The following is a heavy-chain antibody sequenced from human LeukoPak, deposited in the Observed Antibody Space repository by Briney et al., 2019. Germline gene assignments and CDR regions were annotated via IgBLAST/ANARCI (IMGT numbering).Heavy chain of an antibody. V-gene: IGHV3-11*06. CDR2: ISSSSYT. J-gene: IGHJ3*02. Sequence: GGSLRLSCAASGFTFSDYYMSWIRQAPGKGLEWASYISSSSYTNYADSVKGRFTISRDNAKNSLYLQMNSLRAEGTAVYYCARDTYYDSSGLGAFDIWGQGTMVTVSS. CDR1: GFTFSDYY. D-gene: IGHD3-22*01. CDR3: ARDTYYDSSGLGAFDI.